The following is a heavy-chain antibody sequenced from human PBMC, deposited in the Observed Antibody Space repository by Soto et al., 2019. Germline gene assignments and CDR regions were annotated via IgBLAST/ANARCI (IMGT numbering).Heavy chain of an antibody. V-gene: IGHV1-3*01. CDR2: INAGNGNT. J-gene: IGHJ3*02. CDR3: ARGGHYDSSGYAFDI. Sequence: ASVKVSCKASGYTFTSYAMHWVRQAPGQRLEWMGWINAGNGNTKYSQKFQGRVTITRDTSASTAYMELSSPRSEDTAVYYCARGGHYDSSGYAFDIWGQGTMVTVSS. D-gene: IGHD3-22*01. CDR1: GYTFTSYA.